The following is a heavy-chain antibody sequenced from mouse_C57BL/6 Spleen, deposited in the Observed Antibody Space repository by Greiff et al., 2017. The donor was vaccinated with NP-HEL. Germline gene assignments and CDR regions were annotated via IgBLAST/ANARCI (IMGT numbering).Heavy chain of an antibody. D-gene: IGHD1-1*01. Sequence: EVQLQQSGPGLVKPSQSLSLTCSVTGYSITSGYYWNWIRQFPGNKLEWMGYISYDGSNNYNPSLKNRISITRDTSKNQFFLKLNSVTTEDTATYYCARYYAEFAYWGQGTLVTVSA. CDR2: ISYDGSN. V-gene: IGHV3-6*01. CDR1: GYSITSGYY. CDR3: ARYYAEFAY. J-gene: IGHJ3*01.